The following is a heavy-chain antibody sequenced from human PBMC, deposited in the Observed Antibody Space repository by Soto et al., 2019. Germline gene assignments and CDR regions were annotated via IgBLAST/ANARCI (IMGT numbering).Heavy chain of an antibody. Sequence: EVQLVESGGGLVQPGGSLRLSCAASGFTFSSYWMSWVRQAPGKGLEWVANIKQDGSEKYYVDSVKGRFTISRDNAKNSLYLQMNSLRAEDTAVYYCARGRVPAAISGRWYFDLWGRGTLVTVSS. CDR2: IKQDGSEK. CDR1: GFTFSSYW. CDR3: ARGRVPAAISGRWYFDL. V-gene: IGHV3-7*03. D-gene: IGHD2-2*01. J-gene: IGHJ2*01.